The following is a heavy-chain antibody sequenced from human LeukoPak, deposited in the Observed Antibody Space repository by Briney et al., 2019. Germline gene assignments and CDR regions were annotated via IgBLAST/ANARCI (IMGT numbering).Heavy chain of an antibody. V-gene: IGHV4-59*06. J-gene: IGHJ4*02. D-gene: IGHD6-13*01. CDR3: ARVQPGIAAAGTLYYFDY. CDR1: GGSISSYY. CDR2: LYYSGST. Sequence: SETLSLTCTVSGGSISSYYWSWIRQHPGKGLEWIGYLYYSGSTYYNPSLKSRVTISVDTSKNQFSLKLSSVTAADTAVYYCARVQPGIAAAGTLYYFDYWGQGTLVTVSS.